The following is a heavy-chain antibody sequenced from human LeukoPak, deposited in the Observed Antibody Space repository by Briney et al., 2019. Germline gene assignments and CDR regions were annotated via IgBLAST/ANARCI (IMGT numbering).Heavy chain of an antibody. V-gene: IGHV3-74*01. CDR1: GFTFSNYW. Sequence: GGSLRLSCAASGFTFSNYWMHWVRQAPGKGLVWVSRISDAGAHTFYADSVKGRFAMSRDNAKNTLYLQMNSLRAEDTAVYYCARDWSSGSYWGQGTLVTVSS. D-gene: IGHD1-26*01. CDR2: ISDAGAHT. J-gene: IGHJ4*02. CDR3: ARDWSSGSY.